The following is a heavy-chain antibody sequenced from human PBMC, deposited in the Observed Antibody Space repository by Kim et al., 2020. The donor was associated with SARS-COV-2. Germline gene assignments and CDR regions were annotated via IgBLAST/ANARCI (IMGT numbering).Heavy chain of an antibody. J-gene: IGHJ3*02. CDR3: AREGPDAFDN. Sequence: SATNNALKFKGRVTMTRDTSISTAYMELSRLRHDDAAVYYCAREGPDAFDNWGQGTMVTVSS. V-gene: IGHV1-2*02. CDR2: SAT.